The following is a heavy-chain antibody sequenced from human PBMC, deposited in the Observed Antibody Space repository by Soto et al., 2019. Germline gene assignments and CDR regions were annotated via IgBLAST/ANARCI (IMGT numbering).Heavy chain of an antibody. CDR2: ISGSGGRT. V-gene: IGHV3-23*01. J-gene: IGHJ6*02. D-gene: IGHD3-22*01. CDR1: GFTFSSYA. Sequence: GGSLRLSCAASGFTFSSYAMSWVRQAPGKGLEWVSAISGSGGRTYYADSVKGRFTISRDNTKNTMYLQMNSLRAEDTAVYYCEIPAHSSGCYYPLDYYVIDVWGQGTTVTVSS. CDR3: EIPAHSSGCYYPLDYYVIDV.